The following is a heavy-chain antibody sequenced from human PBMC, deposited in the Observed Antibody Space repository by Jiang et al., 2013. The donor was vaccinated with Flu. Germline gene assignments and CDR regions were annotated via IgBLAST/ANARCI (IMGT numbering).Heavy chain of an antibody. D-gene: IGHD6-6*01. J-gene: IGHJ6*02. CDR3: ARGGSSPLYSYYYGMDV. CDR2: TYYRSKWYN. Sequence: GLVKPSQTLSLTCAISGDSVSSNSAAWNWIRQSPSRGLEWLGRTYYRSKWYNDYAVSVKSRIIINPDTSKNQFSLQLNSVTPEDTAVYYCARGGSSPLYSYYYGMDVWGQGTTVTVSS. V-gene: IGHV6-1*01. CDR1: GDSVSSNSAA.